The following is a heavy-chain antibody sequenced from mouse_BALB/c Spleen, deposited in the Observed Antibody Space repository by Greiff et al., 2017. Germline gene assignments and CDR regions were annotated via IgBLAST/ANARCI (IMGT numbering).Heavy chain of an antibody. CDR2: IWGGGST. CDR3: ARNWEYGNYDWFAY. CDR1: GFSLSRYS. D-gene: IGHD2-10*02. J-gene: IGHJ3*01. V-gene: IGHV2-6-4*01. Sequence: VKVVESGPGLVAPSQSLSITCTVSGFSLSRYSVHWVRQPPGKGLEWLGMIWGGGSTDYNSALKSRLSISKDNSKSQVFLKMNSLQTDDTAMYYCARNWEYGNYDWFAYWGQGTLVTVSA.